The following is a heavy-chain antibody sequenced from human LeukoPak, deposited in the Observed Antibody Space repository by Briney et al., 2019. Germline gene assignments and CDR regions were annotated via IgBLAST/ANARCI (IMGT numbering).Heavy chain of an antibody. Sequence: GGSPRLSCAASGFTFSSYEMNWVRQAPGKGLEWISFIDSSGSTVFYADSVKDRFTISRDNAKNSLYLQMNSLRAEDTAVYYCVTEWLERFTHFDYWGRGTLVTVSS. CDR2: IDSSGSTV. CDR3: VTEWLERFTHFDY. J-gene: IGHJ4*02. D-gene: IGHD1-1*01. V-gene: IGHV3-48*03. CDR1: GFTFSSYE.